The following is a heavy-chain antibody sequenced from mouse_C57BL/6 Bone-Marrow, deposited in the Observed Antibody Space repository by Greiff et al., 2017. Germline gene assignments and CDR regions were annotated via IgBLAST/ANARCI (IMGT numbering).Heavy chain of an antibody. CDR2: ISYSGST. J-gene: IGHJ1*03. Sequence: EVQGVESGPGLAKPSQTLSLTCSVTGYSITSDYWNWIRQFPGNKLEYIGYISYSGSTYYNPSLKSRISITRDTSKKQYYLQLNSVTTEDTAAYYGAAQLGQEGYWYFDVWGTGTTVTVSS. CDR1: GYSITSDY. CDR3: AAQLGQEGYWYFDV. D-gene: IGHD4-1*02. V-gene: IGHV3-8*01.